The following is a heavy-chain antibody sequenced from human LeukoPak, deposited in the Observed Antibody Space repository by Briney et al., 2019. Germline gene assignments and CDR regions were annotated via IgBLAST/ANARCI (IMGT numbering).Heavy chain of an antibody. CDR2: INPSGGTT. D-gene: IGHD5-18*01. Sequence: ASVKVSCKASGYTFTRYGISWVRQAPGQGLEWMGIINPSGGTTTYTQKFQGRVTMTRDMSTSTVYMELSSLRSEDTGVYYCAREGGDTPMVKFDSWGQGTLVTVSS. CDR1: GYTFTRYG. V-gene: IGHV1-46*01. CDR3: AREGGDTPMVKFDS. J-gene: IGHJ4*02.